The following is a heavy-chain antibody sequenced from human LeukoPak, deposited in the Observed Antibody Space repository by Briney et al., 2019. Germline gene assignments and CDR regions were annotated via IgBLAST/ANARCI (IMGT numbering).Heavy chain of an antibody. CDR3: ASRTTVTDADGFDI. J-gene: IGHJ3*02. D-gene: IGHD4-17*01. CDR2: IYSGGST. CDR1: EFTVNSNY. Sequence: GGSLRLSCAASEFTVNSNYMIWVRQAPGKGLEWVSLIYSGGSTYNADSVKDRFTISRDNSKNTVYLQMNSLRAEDTAVYYCASRTTVTDADGFDIWGQGTMVTVPS. V-gene: IGHV3-66*01.